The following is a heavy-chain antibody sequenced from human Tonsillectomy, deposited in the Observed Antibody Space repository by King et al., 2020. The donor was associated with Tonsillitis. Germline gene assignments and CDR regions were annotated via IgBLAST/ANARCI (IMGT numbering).Heavy chain of an antibody. CDR1: GGTFSSYA. V-gene: IGHV1-69*01. D-gene: IGHD2-21*02. J-gene: IGHJ4*02. CDR3: ARVPFLNTRITCGGDCYLFDY. CDR2: IIPIFGTA. Sequence: VQLVESGAEVKKPGSSVKVSCKASGGTFSSYAISWVRQAPGQGLEWMGGIIPIFGTANYAQKFQGRVTITADESTSTAYMELSSLISEDTAVYYCARVPFLNTRITCGGDCYLFDYWGQGTLVTVSS.